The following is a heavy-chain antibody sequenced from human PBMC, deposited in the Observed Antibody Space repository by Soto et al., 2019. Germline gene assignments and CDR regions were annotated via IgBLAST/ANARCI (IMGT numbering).Heavy chain of an antibody. CDR2: IYYSGST. CDR3: ARGALGITVTTPSFDY. CDR1: GGSIRSGGYY. V-gene: IGHV4-31*03. Sequence: QVQLQESGPGLVKPSQTLSLTCTVSGGSIRSGGYYWNWIRQHPGKGLEWIGYIYYSGSTYYTPSLKSRLTMSVDTSKNQFSLKLSSVTAADTAVYYCARGALGITVTTPSFDYWGQGTLVTVSS. D-gene: IGHD4-17*01. J-gene: IGHJ4*02.